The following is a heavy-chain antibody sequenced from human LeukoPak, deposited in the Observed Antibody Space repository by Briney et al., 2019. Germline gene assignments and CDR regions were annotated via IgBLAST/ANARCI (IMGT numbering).Heavy chain of an antibody. V-gene: IGHV4-59*01. D-gene: IGHD5-18*01. CDR1: GGSISHYY. Sequence: PSGTLSLTCTVSGGSISHYYWSWIRQPPGKGLEWIGYIYYSGSTNYNPSLKSRVTISLDTSKNQFSLKLSSVTAADTAIYYCARTNYGYPYYFDYWGQGTLVTVSS. CDR3: ARTNYGYPYYFDY. CDR2: IYYSGST. J-gene: IGHJ4*02.